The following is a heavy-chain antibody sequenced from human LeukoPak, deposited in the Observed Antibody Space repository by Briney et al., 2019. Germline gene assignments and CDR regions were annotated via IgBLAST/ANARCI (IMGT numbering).Heavy chain of an antibody. CDR3: ARAGGSVGWYGTIDS. CDR2: IYTSGST. V-gene: IGHV4-61*09. D-gene: IGHD6-19*01. Sequence: SQTLSLTCTVSGGSISSGSYYWSWIRQPAGKGLEWIGHIYTSGSTSYNPPLQSRVTISVDTSNHEFSLKLTSVTAADTAVYYCARAGGSVGWYGTIDSWGQGTLVTVSS. CDR1: GGSISSGSYY. J-gene: IGHJ4*02.